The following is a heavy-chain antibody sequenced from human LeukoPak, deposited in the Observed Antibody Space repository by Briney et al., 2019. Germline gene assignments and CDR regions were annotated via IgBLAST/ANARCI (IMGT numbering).Heavy chain of an antibody. V-gene: IGHV4-34*01. Sequence: SETLSLTCAVYGGSFSGYYWGWIRQPPGKGLEWIGEINHSGSTNYNPSLKSRVTISVDTSKNQFSLKLSSVTAADTAVYYCARALQYQLPSHFDYWGQGTLVTVSS. J-gene: IGHJ4*02. D-gene: IGHD2-2*01. CDR2: INHSGST. CDR3: ARALQYQLPSHFDY. CDR1: GGSFSGYY.